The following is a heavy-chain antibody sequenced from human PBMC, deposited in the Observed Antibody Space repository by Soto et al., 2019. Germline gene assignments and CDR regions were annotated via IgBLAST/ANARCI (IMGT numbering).Heavy chain of an antibody. J-gene: IGHJ5*02. CDR1: GYTFTGYY. D-gene: IGHD4-17*01. Sequence: ASVKVSCKASGYTFTGYYMHWVRQAPGQGLEWMGWINPNSGGTNYAQKFQGWVTMTRDTSISTAYMELSRLRSDDTAVYYCARDPGGDYVNWFDPWGQGTLVTVSS. CDR2: INPNSGGT. V-gene: IGHV1-2*04. CDR3: ARDPGGDYVNWFDP.